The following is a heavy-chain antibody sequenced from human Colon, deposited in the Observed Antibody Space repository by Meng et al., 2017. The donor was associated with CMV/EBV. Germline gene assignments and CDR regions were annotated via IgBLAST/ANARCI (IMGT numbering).Heavy chain of an antibody. CDR1: GVTFSDHW. D-gene: IGHD3-22*01. V-gene: IGHV3-74*01. CDR3: EFRYDRSGDYY. J-gene: IGHJ4*02. CDR2: IKSDGSGI. Sequence: LSLTCAASGVTFSDHWVHWVRQAPGKGLVWVSRIKSDGSGISYADSVKGRFTISRGNAENTVFLQMSSLRVEDTAVYYCEFRYDRSGDYYWGQGTLVTVSS.